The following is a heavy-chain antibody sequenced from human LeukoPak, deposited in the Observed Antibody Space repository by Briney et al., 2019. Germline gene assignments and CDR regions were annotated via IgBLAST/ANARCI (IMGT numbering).Heavy chain of an antibody. D-gene: IGHD3-10*01. J-gene: IGHJ4*02. CDR3: ARVGSGELYYYGSGSYPYFDY. V-gene: IGHV3-21*01. Sequence: GGSLRLSCAASGFTFSSYSMNWVRQAPGKGLEWVSSISSSSSYIYYADSVKGRFTISRDNAKNSLYLQMNSLRAEDTAVYYCARVGSGELYYYGSGSYPYFDYWGQGTLVTVSS. CDR1: GFTFSSYS. CDR2: ISSSSSYI.